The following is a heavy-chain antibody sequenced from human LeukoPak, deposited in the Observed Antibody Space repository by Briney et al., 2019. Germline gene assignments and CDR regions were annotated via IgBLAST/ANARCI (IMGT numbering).Heavy chain of an antibody. V-gene: IGHV3-23*01. J-gene: IGHJ5*02. CDR1: GYPFSNNA. D-gene: IGHD5-18*01. CDR3: ALDRRYSSGTRA. Sequence: PGGSLRLSCAASGYPFSNNAMTWVRQAPGKGLEWVSALSGSGISRYYADSVKGRLTISIDNSNNTLFVQMNSLRDDDTAVYYWALDRRYSSGTRAWGQGTLVTVSS. CDR2: LSGSGISR.